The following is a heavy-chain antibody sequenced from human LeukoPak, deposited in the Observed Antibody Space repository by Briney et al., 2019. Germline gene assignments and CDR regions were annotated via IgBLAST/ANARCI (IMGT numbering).Heavy chain of an antibody. Sequence: SGGSLRLSCAASGFTFSSYAMHWVRQAPGKGLEWVAVISYDGSNKYYADSVKGRFTISRDNSKNTLYLQMNSLRAEDTAVYCCARDPSRYAFDIWGQGTMVTVSS. V-gene: IGHV3-30-3*01. CDR2: ISYDGSNK. J-gene: IGHJ3*02. CDR1: GFTFSSYA. CDR3: ARDPSRYAFDI.